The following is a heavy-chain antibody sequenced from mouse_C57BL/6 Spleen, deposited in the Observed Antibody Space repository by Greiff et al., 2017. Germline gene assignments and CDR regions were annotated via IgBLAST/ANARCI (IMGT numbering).Heavy chain of an antibody. CDR3: ARRDGNYDYYAMDY. V-gene: IGHV14-2*01. J-gene: IGHJ4*01. CDR1: GFHIKDYY. D-gene: IGHD2-1*01. CDR2: IDPEDGET. Sequence: DVQLQASGAELVKPGASVKLSCTASGFHIKDYYMHWVKQRTEQGLEWIGRIDPEDGETKYAPKFQGKATITADTSSNTAYLQLSSLTSEDTAVYYRARRDGNYDYYAMDYWGQGTSVTVSS.